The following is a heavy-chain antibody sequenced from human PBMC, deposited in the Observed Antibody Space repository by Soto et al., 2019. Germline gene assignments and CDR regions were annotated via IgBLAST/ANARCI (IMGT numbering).Heavy chain of an antibody. D-gene: IGHD3-3*02. V-gene: IGHV4-31*03. CDR2: IYYSGNA. CDR1: GGSISSDEYY. Sequence: TLFLTCTVSGGSISSDEYYWSWIRQHPGKGLEWIGYIYYSGNAYYDASLKGRVTISVDTSKNQFSLRLTPVTVADTAVYYCARVGISASDAFDIWGQGTMVTVSS. CDR3: ARVGISASDAFDI. J-gene: IGHJ3*02.